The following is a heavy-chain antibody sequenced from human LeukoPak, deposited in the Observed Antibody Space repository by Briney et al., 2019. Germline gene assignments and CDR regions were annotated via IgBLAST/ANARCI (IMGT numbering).Heavy chain of an antibody. J-gene: IGHJ4*02. CDR3: AKDLSYGYKD. D-gene: IGHD3-16*01. CDR1: GFTFSSYA. Sequence: GGSLRLSCAASGFTFSSYAMAWVRQAPGKGLEWVSALSGNGVKTYYADSVKGRFTIFRDNSENILYLQMDSLRAEDTAIYYCAKDLSYGYKDWGQGTLVTVSS. CDR2: LSGNGVKT. V-gene: IGHV3-23*01.